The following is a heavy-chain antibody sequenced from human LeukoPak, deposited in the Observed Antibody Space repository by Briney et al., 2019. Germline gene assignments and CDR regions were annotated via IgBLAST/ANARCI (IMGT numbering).Heavy chain of an antibody. Sequence: KPSETLSLTCTVSGGSISSYYWSWIRQPAGKGLEWIGRIYTRGSTNYNASLKSRVTMSVDTSKNQFSLKLSSVTAADTAVYYCAREPSSGWHGDAFDIWGQGTMVTVSS. J-gene: IGHJ3*02. D-gene: IGHD6-19*01. V-gene: IGHV4-4*07. CDR1: GGSISSYY. CDR3: AREPSSGWHGDAFDI. CDR2: IYTRGST.